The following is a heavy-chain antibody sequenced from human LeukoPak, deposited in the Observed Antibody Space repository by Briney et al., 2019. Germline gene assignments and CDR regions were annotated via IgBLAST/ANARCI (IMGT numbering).Heavy chain of an antibody. CDR2: NSGGST. V-gene: IGHV3-23*01. J-gene: IGHJ4*02. CDR3: AKDLGSSGWYIDY. D-gene: IGHD6-19*01. Sequence: GGSLRLSCAASGFTFSSYAVYWVRQAPGRGPEWVSSNSGGSTYYADSVKGRFTISRDNSKNTLYLQMNSLRAEDTAVYYCAKDLGSSGWYIDYWGQGTLVTVSS. CDR1: GFTFSSYA.